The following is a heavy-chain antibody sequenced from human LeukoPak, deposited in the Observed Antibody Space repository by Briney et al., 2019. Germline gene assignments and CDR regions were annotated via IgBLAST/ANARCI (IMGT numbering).Heavy chain of an antibody. CDR2: IYSSGNT. D-gene: IGHD3-3*01. Sequence: SETLSLTCTVSGGSISTTNYYWGWIRQPPGRDLEWIGSIYSSGNTYYNPSLESRVTISVDTSKNQLSLKLTSATAADTSVYYCARAPRRDFWSGYYYFNYWGQGTLVTVSS. J-gene: IGHJ4*02. CDR1: GGSISTTNYY. CDR3: ARAPRRDFWSGYYYFNY. V-gene: IGHV4-39*01.